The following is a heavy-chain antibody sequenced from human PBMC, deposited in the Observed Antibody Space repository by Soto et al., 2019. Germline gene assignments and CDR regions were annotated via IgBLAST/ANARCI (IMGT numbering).Heavy chain of an antibody. D-gene: IGHD1-1*01. CDR1: GYIFTTYG. V-gene: IGHV1-18*01. J-gene: IGHJ4*02. Sequence: QVHRVQSGAEVKKPGASVKVSCKGSGYIFTTYGMTWVRQAPGQGLEWMGWISAHNGNTNYAQKLQGRVTVTRDTSTSTAYMELRNLRSDDTAVYYCARGRYGDYWGQGALVTVSS. CDR3: ARGRYGDY. CDR2: ISAHNGNT.